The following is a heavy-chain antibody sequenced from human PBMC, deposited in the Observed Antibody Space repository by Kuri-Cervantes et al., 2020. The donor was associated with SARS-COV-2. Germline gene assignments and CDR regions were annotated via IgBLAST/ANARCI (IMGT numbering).Heavy chain of an antibody. J-gene: IGHJ6*03. CDR1: GGSFSGYY. CDR2: INHSGST. CDR3: ARVRGSHYYYYYMDV. D-gene: IGHD6-13*01. Sequence: SQTLSLTCAVYGGSFSGYYWSWVRQPPGKGLEWIGEINHSGSTNYNPSLKSRVTISVDTSKNQFSLKLSSVTAADTAVYYCARVRGSHYYYYYMDVWGKGTTVTVSS. V-gene: IGHV4-34*01.